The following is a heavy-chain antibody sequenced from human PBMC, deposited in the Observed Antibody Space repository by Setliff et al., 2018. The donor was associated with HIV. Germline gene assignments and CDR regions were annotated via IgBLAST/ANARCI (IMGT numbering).Heavy chain of an antibody. J-gene: IGHJ6*02. CDR2: IYQSGST. Sequence: PSETLSLTCAVSGYSITGGYFWGWIRQPPGKGLEWIGSIYQSGSTYYNPSLKSRVTISVDTSKNQFSLKLSSVTAADTAVYYCARDSPGPQYYYYGMDVWGQGTTVTVSS. V-gene: IGHV4-38-2*02. CDR3: ARDSPGPQYYYYGMDV. CDR1: GYSITGGYF.